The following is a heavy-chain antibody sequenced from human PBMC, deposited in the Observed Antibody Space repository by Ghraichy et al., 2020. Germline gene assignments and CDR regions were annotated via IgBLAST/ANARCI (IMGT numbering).Heavy chain of an antibody. Sequence: ASVKVSCKASGYTFTSYDINWVRQATRQRLEWMGWMNPNSGNTGYAQKYQGRVTMTRNTSISTAYMELSSLRSEDTAVYYCARGSMGNYYYYGMDVWGQGTTVTVSS. D-gene: IGHD2-8*01. CDR3: ARGSMGNYYYYGMDV. J-gene: IGHJ6*02. CDR2: MNPNSGNT. CDR1: GYTFTSYD. V-gene: IGHV1-8*01.